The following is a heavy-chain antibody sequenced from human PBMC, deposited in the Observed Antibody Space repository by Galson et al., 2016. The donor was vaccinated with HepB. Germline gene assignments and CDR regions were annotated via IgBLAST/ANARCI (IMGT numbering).Heavy chain of an antibody. J-gene: IGHJ4*02. CDR1: GFTFNMYG. Sequence: LRLSCAASGFTFNMYGMHWVRQAPGKGLEWVTVISYDGGKKFYADSVKGRFTISRDNSKKTLYLEMNSPRAEDTAIYYCAKEVYSGSYQGAVDYWGQGTLVIVSA. D-gene: IGHD3-10*01. CDR2: ISYDGGKK. CDR3: AKEVYSGSYQGAVDY. V-gene: IGHV3-30*18.